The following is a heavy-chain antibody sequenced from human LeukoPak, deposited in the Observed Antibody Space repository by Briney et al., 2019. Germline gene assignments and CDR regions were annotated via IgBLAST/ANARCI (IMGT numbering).Heavy chain of an antibody. J-gene: IGHJ4*02. CDR3: ASGGSYPNDY. D-gene: IGHD1-26*01. CDR1: GFTFSSYG. V-gene: IGHV3-33*01. CDR2: IWYDGSNK. Sequence: GRSLRLSCAASGFTFSSYGMHWVRQAPGKGLEWVAVIWYDGSNKYYADSVKGRFTISRDNSKNTLYLQMNSLRAEDTAVYYCASGGSYPNDYWGQGTLVTVSS.